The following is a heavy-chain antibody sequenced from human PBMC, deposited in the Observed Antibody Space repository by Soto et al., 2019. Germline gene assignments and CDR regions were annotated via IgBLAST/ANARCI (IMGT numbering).Heavy chain of an antibody. CDR1: GGTFSKNT. J-gene: IGHJ4*02. CDR3: ARQFDYDTSGYYYAY. Sequence: SVKVSCKASGGTFSKNTISWVRQAPGQGLEWMGGIMPVFGRPNYAQKFQGRVTITADEYTRTAYMELSRLKSDDTAVYYCARQFDYDTSGYYYAYWGQGTQVTV. D-gene: IGHD3-22*01. V-gene: IGHV1-69*13. CDR2: IMPVFGRP.